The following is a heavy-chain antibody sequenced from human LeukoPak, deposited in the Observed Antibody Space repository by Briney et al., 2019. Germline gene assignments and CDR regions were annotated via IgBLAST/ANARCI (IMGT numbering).Heavy chain of an antibody. V-gene: IGHV4-34*01. Sequence: SETLSLTCAVYGGSFSGYYWSWIRQPPGKGLEWIGEINHSGSTNYNPSLKSRVTISVDTSKNQFSLKLSSVTAADTAVYYCARWGDYYFDYWGQGTQVTVSS. CDR3: ARWGDYYFDY. CDR2: INHSGST. CDR1: GGSFSGYY. D-gene: IGHD2-21*02. J-gene: IGHJ4*02.